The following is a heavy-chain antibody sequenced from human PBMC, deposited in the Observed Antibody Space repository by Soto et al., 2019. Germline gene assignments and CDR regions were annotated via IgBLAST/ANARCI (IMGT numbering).Heavy chain of an antibody. Sequence: ASVKVSCKASGYTFTSYGISWVRQAPVQGLEWMGWISAYNGNTNYAQKLQGRVTMTTDTYTSTAYMELTSLRSDDTAVYYCERGSNTRIAAARFRDNWFDPWG. CDR2: ISAYNGNT. D-gene: IGHD6-13*01. J-gene: IGHJ5*02. V-gene: IGHV1-18*04. CDR1: GYTFTSYG. CDR3: ERGSNTRIAAARFRDNWFDP.